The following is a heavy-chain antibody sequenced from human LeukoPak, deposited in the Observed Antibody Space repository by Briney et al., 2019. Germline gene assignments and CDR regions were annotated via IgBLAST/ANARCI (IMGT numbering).Heavy chain of an antibody. D-gene: IGHD3-9*01. CDR3: ARQGHDILTGWGWFDP. V-gene: IGHV4-59*08. CDR2: IYYSGST. J-gene: IGHJ5*02. Sequence: SETLSLTCTVSGGSISSYYWSWIRQPPGKGLEWIGYIYYSGSTNYNPSLKSRVTISVDTSKNQFSLKLSSVTAADMAVYYCARQGHDILTGWGWFDPWGQGTLVTVSS. CDR1: GGSISSYY.